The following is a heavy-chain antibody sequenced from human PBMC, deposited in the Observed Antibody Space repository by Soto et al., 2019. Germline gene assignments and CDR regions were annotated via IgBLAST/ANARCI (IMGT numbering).Heavy chain of an antibody. CDR1: GFNFSGSA. V-gene: IGHV3-73*01. D-gene: IGHD2-2*01. Sequence: GGSLRLSCAASGFNFSGSAIHWVRQASGKGLERVGRIRSKANNYATAYATSVKGRFTISRDDSKNTAYLQMNSLKTEDTAFYYCTSRGYCSITSCQGDFWGQGALVTVSS. CDR3: TSRGYCSITSCQGDF. J-gene: IGHJ4*02. CDR2: IRSKANNYAT.